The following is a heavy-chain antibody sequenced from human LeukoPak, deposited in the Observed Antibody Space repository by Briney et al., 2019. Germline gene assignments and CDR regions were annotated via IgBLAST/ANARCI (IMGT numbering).Heavy chain of an antibody. CDR2: IYHSGST. CDR3: ARHGNLVRGVIGY. CDR1: GYSISSGYY. D-gene: IGHD3-10*01. Sequence: SETLSLTCAVSGYSISSGYYWGWIRQPPGKGLEWIGSIYHSGSTYYNPSLKSRVTISVDTSKNQFSLKLSSVTAADTAVYYCARHGNLVRGVIGYWGQGTLVTVSS. J-gene: IGHJ4*02. V-gene: IGHV4-38-2*01.